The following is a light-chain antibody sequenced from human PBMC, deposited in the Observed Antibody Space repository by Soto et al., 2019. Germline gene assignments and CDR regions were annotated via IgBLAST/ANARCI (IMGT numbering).Light chain of an antibody. CDR2: AAS. Sequence: DIQLTQSPSFLSASVGDRVTITCRASQGISSYLAWYQQKPGKAPKLLIYAASTLQSGVPSRFSGSGSGTEFTLTISSLLPEDFATYYCQQLNSYPQGFGQGTRLEIK. J-gene: IGKJ5*01. V-gene: IGKV1-9*01. CDR3: QQLNSYPQG. CDR1: QGISSY.